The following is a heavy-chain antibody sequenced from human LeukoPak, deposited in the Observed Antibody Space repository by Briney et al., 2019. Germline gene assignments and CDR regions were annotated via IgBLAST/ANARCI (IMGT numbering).Heavy chain of an antibody. CDR1: GYTFTGYY. Sequence: GASVKVSCKASGYTFTGYYIHWVRQAPGQGLEWMGWINPNSGGTNYAQKFQGRVTMTRVTSISTAYTELISLRSDDTAVYYCARDDVSNWSSDFDYWGQGTLVAVSS. J-gene: IGHJ4*02. CDR3: ARDDVSNWSSDFDY. CDR2: INPNSGGT. V-gene: IGHV1-2*02. D-gene: IGHD6-13*01.